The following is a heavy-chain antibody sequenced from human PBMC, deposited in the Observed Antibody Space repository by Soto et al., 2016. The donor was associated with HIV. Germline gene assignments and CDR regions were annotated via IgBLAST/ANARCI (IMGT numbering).Heavy chain of an antibody. CDR2: ISDTDSWSNNI. CDR1: GFPFSAYS. Sequence: EVQLVESGGGLVQPGGSLRLSCVASGFPFSAYSMNWVRQAPGQGLEWISFISDTDSWSNNIYYADSVKGRFTISRDDAKNSLYLQMNSLRDEDTATYYCVRDPPRYYDHWGQGTLVTVSS. CDR3: VRDPPRYYDH. J-gene: IGHJ4*02. V-gene: IGHV3-48*02.